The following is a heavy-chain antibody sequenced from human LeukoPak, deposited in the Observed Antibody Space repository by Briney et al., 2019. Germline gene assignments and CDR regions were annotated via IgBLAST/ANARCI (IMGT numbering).Heavy chain of an antibody. V-gene: IGHV3-23*01. Sequence: GGSLRLSCAASGFSFSSYGMSWVRQAPGKGLEWVSAISGSGGSTYYADSVKGRFTISRDNSKNTLYLQMNSLRAEDTAVYYCAKGKTYYSSGWYYFDYWGQGTLVTVSS. J-gene: IGHJ4*02. D-gene: IGHD6-19*01. CDR2: ISGSGGST. CDR1: GFSFSSYG. CDR3: AKGKTYYSSGWYYFDY.